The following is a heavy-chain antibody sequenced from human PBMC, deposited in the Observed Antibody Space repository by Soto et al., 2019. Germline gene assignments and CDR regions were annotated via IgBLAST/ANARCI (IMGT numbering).Heavy chain of an antibody. V-gene: IGHV1-2*02. Sequence: ASVKVYFKASGYTFTGYYMHWVRQAPGQGLEWMGWINSNSGGTNYAQKFQGRVTMTRDTSISTAYMELSRLGSDDTAVYYCARKTSSSCSNYYGMDVWGQGTTVTVSS. CDR1: GYTFTGYY. CDR3: ARKTSSSCSNYYGMDV. J-gene: IGHJ6*02. D-gene: IGHD6-13*01. CDR2: INSNSGGT.